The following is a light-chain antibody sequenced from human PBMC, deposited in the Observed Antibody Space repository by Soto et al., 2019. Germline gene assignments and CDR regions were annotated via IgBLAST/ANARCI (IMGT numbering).Light chain of an antibody. J-gene: IGKJ1*01. CDR3: QQYNNWPPWT. CDR1: QSVGSK. V-gene: IGKV3-15*01. CDR2: GAS. Sequence: EIVMTQSPATLSVSPGEGATLSCRASQSVGSKLAWYQQKPGQAPRLLIYGASNRAGGVPARLSGSGSGTEFTLTISSLQSEDFAVYFCQQYNNWPPWTFGQGTKVEIK.